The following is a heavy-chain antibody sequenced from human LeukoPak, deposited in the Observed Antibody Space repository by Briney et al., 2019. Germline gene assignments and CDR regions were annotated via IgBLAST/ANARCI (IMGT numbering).Heavy chain of an antibody. CDR2: IYDRGIT. V-gene: IGHV4-59*08. J-gene: IGHJ4*02. CDR1: GGSISSYY. D-gene: IGHD2-2*01. CDR3: ARHPYCSSTSCIFDY. Sequence: PSETLSLTCTVSGGSISSYYWSWMRQPPGRELQWVGYIYDRGITHYNPSLKSRVTISVDTSKNQFSLKLSSVTAADTAVYYCARHPYCSSTSCIFDYWGQGTLVTVSS.